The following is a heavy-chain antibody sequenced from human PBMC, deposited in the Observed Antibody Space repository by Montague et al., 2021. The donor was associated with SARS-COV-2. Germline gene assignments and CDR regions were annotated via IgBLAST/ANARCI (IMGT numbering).Heavy chain of an antibody. J-gene: IGHJ4*02. Sequence: SETLSLTCTVSVGSISSNNCYWGWIRQPPRKALEWIGSIYYSGSTYYNPSLKSRVTMSVDTSENQFSLNLSSVTAADTAVYYCARDGFYYDRSGPSNFDYWGQGTLVTVSS. CDR1: VGSISSNNCY. V-gene: IGHV4-39*07. D-gene: IGHD3-22*01. CDR2: IYYSGST. CDR3: ARDGFYYDRSGPSNFDY.